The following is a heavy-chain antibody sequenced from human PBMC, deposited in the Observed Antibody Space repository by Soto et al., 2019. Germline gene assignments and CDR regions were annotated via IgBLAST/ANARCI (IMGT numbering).Heavy chain of an antibody. CDR1: GGSFSGYY. V-gene: IGHV4-34*01. CDR3: ARGPPVLRFLEWLYPYGMDV. J-gene: IGHJ6*02. CDR2: INHSGSN. Sequence: QVQLQQWGAGLLKPSETLSLTCAVYGGSFSGYYWSWIRQPPGKGLEWIGEINHSGSNNYNPSLKSRVTISVDTSKNQFSLKLSSVTAADTAVYYCARGPPVLRFLEWLYPYGMDVWGQGTTVTVSS. D-gene: IGHD3-3*01.